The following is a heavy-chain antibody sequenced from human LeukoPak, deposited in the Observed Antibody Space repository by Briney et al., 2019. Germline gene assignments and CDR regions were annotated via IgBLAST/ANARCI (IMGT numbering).Heavy chain of an antibody. CDR3: ARAGPRGSSGWSHWYFDL. Sequence: GGSLRLSCAASGFTFSSYSMNWVRQAPGKGLEWVSSISSSSSYIYFADSVKGRFTISRDNAKNSLYLQMNSLRAEDTAVYYCARAGPRGSSGWSHWYFDLWGRGTLVTVSS. D-gene: IGHD6-19*01. CDR2: ISSSSSYI. CDR1: GFTFSSYS. J-gene: IGHJ2*01. V-gene: IGHV3-21*01.